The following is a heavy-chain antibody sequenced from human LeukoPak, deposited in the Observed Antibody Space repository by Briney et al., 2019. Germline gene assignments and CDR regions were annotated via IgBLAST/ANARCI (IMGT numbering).Heavy chain of an antibody. D-gene: IGHD4-23*01. J-gene: IGHJ3*02. CDR2: MNPNSGNT. CDR1: GYTFTSYD. Sequence: GASVKVSCKASGYTFTSYDINWVRQATGQGLEWMGWMNPNSGNTGYAQKFQGRVTMTRNTSISTAYMELSSLRSEDTAVYYCAREISTVVTPEGGVNAFDIWGQGTMVTVSS. CDR3: AREISTVVTPEGGVNAFDI. V-gene: IGHV1-8*01.